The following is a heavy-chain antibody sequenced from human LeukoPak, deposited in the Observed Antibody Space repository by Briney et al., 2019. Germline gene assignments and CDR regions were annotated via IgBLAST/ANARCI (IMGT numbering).Heavy chain of an antibody. J-gene: IGHJ3*02. CDR1: GYTFTSYG. V-gene: IGHV1-18*01. D-gene: IGHD1-1*01. CDR3: ARDRGRFTGTDDAFDI. CDR2: ISTYNGDI. Sequence: ASVKVSCKASGYTFTSYGINWMRQAPGQGLEWMGWISTYNGDIKYAQNLQGRVTMTTDTSTSTAYMELRSLRSDDTAVYYCARDRGRFTGTDDAFDIWGQGTMVTVSS.